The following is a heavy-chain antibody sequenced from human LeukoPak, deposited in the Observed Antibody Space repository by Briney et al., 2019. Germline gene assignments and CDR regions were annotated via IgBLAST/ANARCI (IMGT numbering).Heavy chain of an antibody. CDR3: ARGVVGWSNCALDY. CDR1: GGSFSGYY. D-gene: IGHD1-1*01. V-gene: IGHV4-34*01. CDR2: INHSGST. Sequence: IPSGTLSLTCAVYGGSFSGYYWSWIRQPPGKGLEWIGEINHSGSTNYNPSLKSRVTISVDTSKNQFSLKLSSVTAADTAVYYCARGVVGWSNCALDYWGQGTLVTVSS. J-gene: IGHJ4*02.